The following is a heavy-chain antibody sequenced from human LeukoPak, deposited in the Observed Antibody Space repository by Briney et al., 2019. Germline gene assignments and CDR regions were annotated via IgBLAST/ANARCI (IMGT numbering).Heavy chain of an antibody. D-gene: IGHD1-26*01. Sequence: GGSLRLSCAASGFTFSSYEMNWVRQAPGKGLEWVSYIGSSGSTIYYADSVKGRFTISRDNAKNSLYLQMNSLRAEDTAVYYCAREYSGSYYALDYWGQGTLVTVSS. J-gene: IGHJ4*02. CDR2: IGSSGSTI. CDR1: GFTFSSYE. CDR3: AREYSGSYYALDY. V-gene: IGHV3-48*03.